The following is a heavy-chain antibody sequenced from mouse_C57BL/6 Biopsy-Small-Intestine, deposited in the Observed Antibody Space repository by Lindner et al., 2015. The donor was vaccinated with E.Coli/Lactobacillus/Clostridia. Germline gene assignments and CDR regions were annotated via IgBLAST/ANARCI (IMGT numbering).Heavy chain of an antibody. D-gene: IGHD2-3*01. Sequence: SVKVSCKASGYSFTSYGISWVRQAPGQGLEWMGWISVYNDNTNYAQKFQGRVTMTTEISADTAHMELRSLTSDDTAVYYCARTHGYYFYMDVWGTGTTLIASS. J-gene: IGHJ1*03. CDR2: ISVYNDNT. V-gene: IGHV1-20*01. CDR1: GYSFTSYG. CDR3: ARTHGYYFYMDV.